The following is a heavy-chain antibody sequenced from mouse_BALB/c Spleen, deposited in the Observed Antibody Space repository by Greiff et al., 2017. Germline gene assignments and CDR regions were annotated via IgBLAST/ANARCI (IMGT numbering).Heavy chain of an antibody. CDR2: INPSTGYT. Sequence: QVQLQQSGAELAKPGASVKMSCKASGYTFTSYWMHWVKQRPGQGLEWIGYINPSTGYTEYNQKFKDKATLTADKSSSTAYMQLSSLTSEDSAVYYCARWRDAMDYWGQGTSVTVSS. CDR1: GYTFTSYW. V-gene: IGHV1-7*01. CDR3: ARWRDAMDY. J-gene: IGHJ4*01.